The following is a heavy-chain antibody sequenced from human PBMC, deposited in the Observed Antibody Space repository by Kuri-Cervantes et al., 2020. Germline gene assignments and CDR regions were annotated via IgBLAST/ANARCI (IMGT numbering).Heavy chain of an antibody. V-gene: IGHV5-51*01. CDR1: GYNFATFW. CDR3: ARLQGGYSSSWYY. J-gene: IGHJ4*02. D-gene: IGHD6-13*01. Sequence: GGSLRLSCKVSGYNFATFWIGWVRQMPGKGLEWMGIIYPDDSDTRYSPSFQGQVTISADKSISTAYLQWSSLKASDTAMYYCARLQGGYSSSWYYWGQGTLVTVSS. CDR2: IYPDDSDT.